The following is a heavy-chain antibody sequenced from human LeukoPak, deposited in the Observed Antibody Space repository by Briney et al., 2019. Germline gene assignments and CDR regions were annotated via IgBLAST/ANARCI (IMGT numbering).Heavy chain of an antibody. CDR3: ARGVSSSGYSELNY. V-gene: IGHV1-18*01. J-gene: IGHJ4*02. CDR1: GYTFTSYG. D-gene: IGHD3-22*01. Sequence: GASVKVSCKASGYTFTSYGISWVRQAPGQRLEWMGWISAYNGNTNYAQKLQGRVTMTTDTSTSTAYMELRSLRSDDTAVYYCARGVSSSGYSELNYWGQGTPVTVSS. CDR2: ISAYNGNT.